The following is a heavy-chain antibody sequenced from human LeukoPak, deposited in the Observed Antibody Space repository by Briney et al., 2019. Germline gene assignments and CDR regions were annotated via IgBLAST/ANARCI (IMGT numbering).Heavy chain of an antibody. D-gene: IGHD6-19*01. CDR3: ARVVSSGFLFDY. Sequence: ASVKVSCKASGYTFTSYYMHWVRQAPGQGLEWMGIINPSGGSTSYAQKFQGRVTMTRDMSTSTVYMELSSLRSEDTAVYYCARVVSSGFLFDYWGQGTLVTVSS. CDR1: GYTFTSYY. J-gene: IGHJ4*02. CDR2: INPSGGST. V-gene: IGHV1-46*01.